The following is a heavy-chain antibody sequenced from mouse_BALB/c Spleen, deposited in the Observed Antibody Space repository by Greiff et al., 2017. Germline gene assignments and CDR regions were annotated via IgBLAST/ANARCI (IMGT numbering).Heavy chain of an antibody. CDR1: GYTFTSYW. CDR3: TYGNFHWYFDV. J-gene: IGHJ1*01. CDR2: IYPGNSDT. Sequence: VQLKQSGTVLARPGASVKMSCKASGYTFTSYWMHWVKQRPGQGLEWIGAIYPGNSDTSYNQKFKGKAKLTAVTSTSTAYMELSSLTNEDSAVYYCTYGNFHWYFDVWGAGTTVTVSS. V-gene: IGHV1-5*01. D-gene: IGHD2-10*02.